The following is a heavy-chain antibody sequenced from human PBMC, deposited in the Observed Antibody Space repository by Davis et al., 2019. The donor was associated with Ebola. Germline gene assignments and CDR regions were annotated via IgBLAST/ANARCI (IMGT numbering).Heavy chain of an antibody. Sequence: GESLKISCAASISSFSSYAISWVRQAPGKGLEWVSYTSCCNGRTYYADSVKGRFTSSRDSATNSVHLQMDSLRADDTAVYYCTRDSAVVFFDYWSQGTLVTVSS. J-gene: IGHJ4*02. CDR3: TRDSAVVFFDY. CDR2: TSCCNGRT. V-gene: IGHV3-23*01. D-gene: IGHD5-18*01. CDR1: ISSFSSYA.